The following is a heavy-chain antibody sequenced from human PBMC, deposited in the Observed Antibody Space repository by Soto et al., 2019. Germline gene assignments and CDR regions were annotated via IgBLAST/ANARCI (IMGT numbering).Heavy chain of an antibody. J-gene: IGHJ6*03. CDR1: GFTFSSYW. CDR2: IKEDGSEK. D-gene: IGHD5-12*01. Sequence: EVQLVESGGGLVQPGGSLRLSCAASGFTFSSYWMTWVRQAPGKGLEWVANIKEDGSEKYYVDSVKGRFTISRDNAKNSVYLQMNSLRAEATAVYYWADSGSYTDVWGKGTTVTVSS. CDR3: ADSGSYTDV. V-gene: IGHV3-7*01.